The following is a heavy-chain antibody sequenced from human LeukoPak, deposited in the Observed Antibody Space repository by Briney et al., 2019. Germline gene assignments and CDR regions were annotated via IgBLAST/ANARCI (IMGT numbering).Heavy chain of an antibody. Sequence: SCKASGYTFTGYYMHWVRQAPGKGLEWVSAISGSGGSTYYADSVKGRFTISRDNSKNTLYLQMNSLRAEDTAVYYCAKTVTTFASDYWGQGTLVTVSS. CDR1: GYTFTGYY. D-gene: IGHD4-17*01. CDR2: ISGSGGST. V-gene: IGHV3-23*01. CDR3: AKTVTTFASDY. J-gene: IGHJ4*02.